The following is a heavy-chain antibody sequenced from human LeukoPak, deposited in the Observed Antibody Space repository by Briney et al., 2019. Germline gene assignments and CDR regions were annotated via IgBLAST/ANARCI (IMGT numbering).Heavy chain of an antibody. CDR2: IYYSGST. CDR1: GGSISSGGYY. Sequence: PSQTLSLTCTVSGGSISSGGYYWSWIRQHPGKGLEWIGYIYYSGSTYYNPSLKSRVTISVDTSKNQFSLKLSSVTAADTAVYYCARGGFEAYSSPGSLHNYDYWGQGTLVTVSS. D-gene: IGHD5-18*01. J-gene: IGHJ4*02. V-gene: IGHV4-31*03. CDR3: ARGGFEAYSSPGSLHNYDY.